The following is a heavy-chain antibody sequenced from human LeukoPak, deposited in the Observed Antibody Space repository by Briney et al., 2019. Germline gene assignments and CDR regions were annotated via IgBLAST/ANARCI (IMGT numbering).Heavy chain of an antibody. CDR2: IWYDGSNN. V-gene: IGHV3-33*01. CDR1: GFTFSRYG. J-gene: IGHJ4*02. Sequence: GGSLRLSCAASGFTFSRYGMHWVRQAPGKGLEWAAVIWYDGSNNYYADSVKGRLTISRDNSKNTLYLQMNSLRAEDTAVYYCARVGTQLWFHSFDYWGQGTLVTVSS. CDR3: ARVGTQLWFHSFDY. D-gene: IGHD5-18*01.